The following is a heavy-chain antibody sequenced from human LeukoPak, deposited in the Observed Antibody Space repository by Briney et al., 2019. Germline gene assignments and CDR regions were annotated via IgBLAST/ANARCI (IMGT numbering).Heavy chain of an antibody. CDR3: ARDQWGYCYMDV. J-gene: IGHJ6*03. Sequence: GGSLRLSCAASGFTFSSYAMHWVRQAPGKGLEWVAVISYDGSNKYYADSVKGRFTISRDNSKNTLYLQMNSLRAEDTAVYYCARDQWGYCYMDVWGKGTTVTVSS. D-gene: IGHD1-26*01. CDR1: GFTFSSYA. V-gene: IGHV3-30*04. CDR2: ISYDGSNK.